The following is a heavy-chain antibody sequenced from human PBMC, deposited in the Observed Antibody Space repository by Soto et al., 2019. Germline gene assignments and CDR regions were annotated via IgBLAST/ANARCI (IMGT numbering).Heavy chain of an antibody. Sequence: QLQLQESGPGLVKPSETLSLTCTVSGGSVNSSRYYWGWIRQPPGKGPEWIGTIYYTGTTYYNPSLKSRVTISVDTSKNQFSLNLSSVTAADPAVYSCARVYYDSSGFVPWGQGTLVVVSS. CDR1: GGSVNSSRYY. J-gene: IGHJ4*02. CDR2: IYYTGTT. V-gene: IGHV4-39*01. CDR3: ARVYYDSSGFVP. D-gene: IGHD3-22*01.